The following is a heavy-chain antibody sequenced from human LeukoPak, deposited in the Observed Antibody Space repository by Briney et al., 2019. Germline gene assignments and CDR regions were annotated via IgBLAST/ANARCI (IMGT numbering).Heavy chain of an antibody. CDR3: ARGRSLRYFDWVDY. D-gene: IGHD3-9*01. CDR2: INAGNGNT. V-gene: IGHV1-3*01. Sequence: ASVTVSCKASGYTFTIYAMHWVRQAPGQRLEWMGWINAGNGNTKYSQKFQGRVTITTDTSASTAYMELSSLRSEDTAVYYCARGRSLRYFDWVDYWGQGTLVTVSS. J-gene: IGHJ4*02. CDR1: GYTFTIYA.